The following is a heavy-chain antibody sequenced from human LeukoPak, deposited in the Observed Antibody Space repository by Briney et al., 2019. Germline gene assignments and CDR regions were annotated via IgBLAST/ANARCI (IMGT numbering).Heavy chain of an antibody. CDR3: ARDTPYGSGSYHDY. CDR1: GGSISSYY. CDR2: IYYSGST. D-gene: IGHD3-10*01. V-gene: IGHV4-59*01. J-gene: IGHJ4*02. Sequence: SETLSLTCTVSGGSISSYYWSWIRQPPGKALEGIGYIYYSGSTNYNPSLKSRVTISVDTSKNQFSLKLSSVTAADTAVYYCARDTPYGSGSYHDYWGQGTLVTVSS.